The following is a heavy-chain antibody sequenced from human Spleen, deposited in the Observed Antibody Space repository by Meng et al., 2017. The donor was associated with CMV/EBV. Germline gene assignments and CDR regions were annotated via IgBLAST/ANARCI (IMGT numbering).Heavy chain of an antibody. CDR1: GFTFSSYE. CDR2: ISSSGSTI. D-gene: IGHD3-22*01. V-gene: IGHV3-48*03. CDR3: ARGGFGSGSFRGMDV. Sequence: GESLKISCAASGFTFSSYEMNWVRQAPGKGLEWVSYISSSGSTIYYADSVKGRFTISRDNAKNSLYLQMNSLRAEDTAVYYCARGGFGSGSFRGMDVWGQGTTVTVSS. J-gene: IGHJ6*02.